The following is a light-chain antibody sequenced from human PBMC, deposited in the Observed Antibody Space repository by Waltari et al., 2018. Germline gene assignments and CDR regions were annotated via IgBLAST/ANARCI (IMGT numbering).Light chain of an antibody. CDR2: GAS. J-gene: IGKJ1*01. CDR1: QSVTTNY. CDR3: QQYGSSPGT. Sequence: EIVLTQSPGTLSLSAGERATLSCRASQSVTTNYLAWYQQNPGQAPRLLIYGASNRATGIPDRCTGSGSGTDFTLTISRLEPEDFAVYYCQQYGSSPGTFGQGTKVEIK. V-gene: IGKV3-20*01.